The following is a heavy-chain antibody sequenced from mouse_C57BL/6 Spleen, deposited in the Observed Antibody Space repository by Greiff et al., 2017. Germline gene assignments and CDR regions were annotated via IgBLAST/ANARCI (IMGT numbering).Heavy chain of an antibody. CDR2: ISNLAYSI. CDR1: GFTFSDYG. Sequence: DVKLVESGGGLVQPGGSLKLSCAASGFTFSDYGMAWVRQAPRKGPEWVAFISNLAYSIYYADTVTGRFTISRENAKNTLYLEMSSLRSEDTAMYYCARQGGYEGYFDYWGQGTTLTVSS. CDR3: ARQGGYEGYFDY. J-gene: IGHJ2*01. V-gene: IGHV5-15*01. D-gene: IGHD2-2*01.